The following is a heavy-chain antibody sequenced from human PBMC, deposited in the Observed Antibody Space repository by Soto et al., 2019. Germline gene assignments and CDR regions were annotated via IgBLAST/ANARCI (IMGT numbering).Heavy chain of an antibody. V-gene: IGHV3-23*01. J-gene: IGHJ4*02. Sequence: EVQLLESGGGLVQPGGSLRLSCAASGFTFSSYAMSWVRQAPGKGLEWVSAISGSGGSTYYADSVKGRFTISRDNSKNTLYMQMNSLRAEDTAVYYCAKPGIAVAGRWTHYFDSSGQGTLVTVSS. CDR3: AKPGIAVAGRWTHYFDS. D-gene: IGHD6-19*01. CDR1: GFTFSSYA. CDR2: ISGSGGST.